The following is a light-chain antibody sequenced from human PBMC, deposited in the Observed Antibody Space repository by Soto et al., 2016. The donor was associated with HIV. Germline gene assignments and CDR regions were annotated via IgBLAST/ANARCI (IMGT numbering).Light chain of an antibody. CDR1: QSLSRW. CDR3: QQYRTYST. J-gene: IGKJ1*01. CDR2: KTS. V-gene: IGKV1-5*03. Sequence: DIQMTQSPSTLSASVGDRVTITCRASQSLSRWLAWYQQKPGKAPKLPIYKTSLLDSGVPSRFSGSGSETEFTLTIRSLHPDDSATYFCQQYRTYSTFGQGTKVEV.